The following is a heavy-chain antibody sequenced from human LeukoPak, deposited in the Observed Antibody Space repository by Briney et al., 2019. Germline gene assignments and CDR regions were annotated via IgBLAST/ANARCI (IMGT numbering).Heavy chain of an antibody. CDR1: GYSISSGYY. Sequence: SETLSLTCAVSGYSISSGYYWGWIRQPPGKGLEWIGSIYHSGSTYYNPSLKSRVTISVDTSKNQFSLKLSSVTAADTAVYYCAKSEQQLGPRRWFDPWGQGALVTVSS. CDR2: IYHSGST. J-gene: IGHJ5*02. D-gene: IGHD6-13*01. V-gene: IGHV4-38-2*01. CDR3: AKSEQQLGPRRWFDP.